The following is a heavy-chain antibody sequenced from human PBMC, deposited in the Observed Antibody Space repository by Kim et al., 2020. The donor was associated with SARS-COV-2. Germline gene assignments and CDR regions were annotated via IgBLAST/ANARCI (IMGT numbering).Heavy chain of an antibody. CDR3: TQLTTFDI. J-gene: IGHJ3*02. Sequence: GGGTYYAASVQGRFTISRDNSKNTLYLQMNSLGADDTAVYYCTQLTTFDIWGQGTMVTVSS. CDR2: GGGT. V-gene: IGHV3-23*01. D-gene: IGHD4-4*01.